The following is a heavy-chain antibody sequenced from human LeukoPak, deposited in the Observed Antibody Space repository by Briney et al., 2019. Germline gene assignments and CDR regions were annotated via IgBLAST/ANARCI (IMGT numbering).Heavy chain of an antibody. CDR3: ASKSTDHGELRFDY. CDR1: GDSVSSTY. V-gene: IGHV4-59*02. CDR2: GHHSERS. J-gene: IGHJ4*02. D-gene: IGHD4-17*01. Sequence: PSETLSLTCSVSGDSVSSTYWSWVRQPPGKGLEWIAYGHHSERSNYNPSLKSRVTISVDTSKNQFSLKVNSVTAADTGVYYCASKSTDHGELRFDYWGQGTLVTVSS.